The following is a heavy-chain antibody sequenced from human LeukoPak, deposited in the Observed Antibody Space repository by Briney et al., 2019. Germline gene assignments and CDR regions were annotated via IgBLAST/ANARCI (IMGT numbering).Heavy chain of an antibody. V-gene: IGHV3-74*01. D-gene: IGHD3-10*01. CDR3: ARSLERDYHGSNYYMNNWFDP. CDR1: GFTFSNYW. CDR2: INTDGSRT. J-gene: IGHJ5*02. Sequence: PGGSLRLSCAGSGFTFSNYWVHWVRQAPGKGLVWVSRINTDGSRTDYADSVKGRFTISRDNSKNTLYLQMNSLRAEDTAVYYCARSLERDYHGSNYYMNNWFDPWGQGTLVTVS.